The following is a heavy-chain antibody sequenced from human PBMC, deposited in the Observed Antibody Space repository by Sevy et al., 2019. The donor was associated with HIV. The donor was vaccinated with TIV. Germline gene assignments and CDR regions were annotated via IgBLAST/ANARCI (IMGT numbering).Heavy chain of an antibody. D-gene: IGHD3-10*01. CDR3: ARAELLWFGFDY. J-gene: IGHJ4*02. V-gene: IGHV1-2*02. CDR1: GYTFTSYY. Sequence: ASVKVSCKASGYTFTSYYMHWVRQAPGQGLEWMGWINPNSGGTNYAQKFQGRVTMTRDTSISTAYMELSRLRSDDTAVYYCARAELLWFGFDYWGQGTLVTVSS. CDR2: INPNSGGT.